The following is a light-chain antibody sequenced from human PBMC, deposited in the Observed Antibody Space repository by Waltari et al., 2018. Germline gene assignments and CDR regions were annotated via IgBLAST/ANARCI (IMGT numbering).Light chain of an antibody. CDR1: QSLLHSNGNNY. CDR2: LGS. J-gene: IGKJ4*01. Sequence: IVMTQSRLSLPVTPGEPASIPCRSSQSLLHSNGNNYLYWYLQKPGQSPQLLIYLGSNRAAGVPDRFSGSGSGTDFTLYISRVEAEDVGVYYCMQALQTPLTFGGGTKAEIK. CDR3: MQALQTPLT. V-gene: IGKV2-28*01.